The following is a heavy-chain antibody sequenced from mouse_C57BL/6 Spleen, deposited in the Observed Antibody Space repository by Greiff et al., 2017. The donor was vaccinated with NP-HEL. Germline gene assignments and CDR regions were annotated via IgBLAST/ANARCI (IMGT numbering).Heavy chain of an antibody. CDR2: IDPSDSYT. J-gene: IGHJ1*03. CDR1: GYTFTSYW. CDR3: ANYYGRSSHWYFDV. Sequence: QVQLQQPGAELVKPGASVKLSCKASGYTFTSYWMQWVKQRPGQGLEWIGEIDPSDSYTNYNQKFKGKATLTVDTSSSTAYMQLSSPASEDSAVYYCANYYGRSSHWYFDVWGTGTTVTVSS. D-gene: IGHD1-1*01. V-gene: IGHV1-50*01.